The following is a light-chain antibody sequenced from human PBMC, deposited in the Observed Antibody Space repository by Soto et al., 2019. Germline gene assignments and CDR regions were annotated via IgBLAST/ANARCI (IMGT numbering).Light chain of an antibody. CDR3: QTWGTGIQV. CDR1: SGHSSYA. V-gene: IGLV4-69*01. Sequence: QLVLTQSPSASASLGASVKLTCTLSSGHSSYAIAWHQQQPEKGPRYLMKLNSDGSHSKGDGIPDRLSGSSSGAERYLTISSLQSDDEADYYCQTWGTGIQVFGGGTKLTVL. CDR2: LNSDGSH. J-gene: IGLJ2*01.